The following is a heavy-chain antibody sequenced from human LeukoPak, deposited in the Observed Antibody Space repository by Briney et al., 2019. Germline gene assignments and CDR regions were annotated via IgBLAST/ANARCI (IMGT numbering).Heavy chain of an antibody. CDR1: GYTFTSYG. V-gene: IGHV1-18*01. J-gene: IGHJ6*03. CDR2: ISAYNGNT. Sequence: GASVKVSCKASGYTFTSYGIRWVRQAPGQGLAWMGWISAYNGNTNYAQKLQGRVTMTTDTSTSTAYMELRSLRSDDTAVYYCARDFGWGSSSSYYYMDVWGKGTTVTVSS. D-gene: IGHD6-6*01. CDR3: ARDFGWGSSSSYYYMDV.